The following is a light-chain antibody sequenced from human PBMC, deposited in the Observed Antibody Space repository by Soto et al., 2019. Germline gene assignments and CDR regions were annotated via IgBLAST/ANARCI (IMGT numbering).Light chain of an antibody. CDR3: QQYGSSPAT. J-gene: IGKJ1*01. Sequence: EIVMTQSPGTLSLSPGERATLSCRASQSVSSSYLAWYQQKPDQAPRLLIYGASSRATGIPDRFSGSGSGTDFTLTISRLEPEDFAVYYGQQYGSSPATFGQGTKVEIK. V-gene: IGKV3-20*01. CDR2: GAS. CDR1: QSVSSSY.